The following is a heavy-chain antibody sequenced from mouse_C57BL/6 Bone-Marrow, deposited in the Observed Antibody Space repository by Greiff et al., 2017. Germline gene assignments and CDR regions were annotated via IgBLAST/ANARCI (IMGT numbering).Heavy chain of an antibody. CDR3: AREALDGSFAY. Sequence: EVHLVESEGGLVQPGSSMKLSCKASGFTFSDYYMAWVRQVPEKGLEWVANLTYDGSSTYYLDSLKSPFIISSGNAMNILYLQLISLKSDDTATYYCAREALDGSFAYWGQGTLVTVSA. D-gene: IGHD2-3*01. CDR1: GFTFSDYY. CDR2: LTYDGSST. J-gene: IGHJ3*01. V-gene: IGHV5-16*01.